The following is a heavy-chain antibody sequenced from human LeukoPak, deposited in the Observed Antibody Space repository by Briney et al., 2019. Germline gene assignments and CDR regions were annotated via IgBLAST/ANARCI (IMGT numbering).Heavy chain of an antibody. J-gene: IGHJ4*02. Sequence: GGSLRLSCAASGFTFSSYAMSWVRQAPGKGLEWVSTISGSGGSTYYADSVKGRFTISRDNAKKSSYLQVTSLRAEDTAVYYCARGSRFDYWGQGALVTVSS. V-gene: IGHV3-23*01. CDR1: GFTFSSYA. CDR2: ISGSGGST. CDR3: ARGSRFDY.